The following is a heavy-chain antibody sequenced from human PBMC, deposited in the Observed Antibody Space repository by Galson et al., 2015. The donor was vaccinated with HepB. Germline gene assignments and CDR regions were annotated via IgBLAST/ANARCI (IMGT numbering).Heavy chain of an antibody. Sequence: SLRLSCAASGFTFSSYGMHWVRQAPGKGLEWVAVISYDGSNKYYADSVKGRFTISRDNSKNTLYLQMNSLRAEDTAVYYCAKGDEDYWGQGTLVTVSS. V-gene: IGHV3-30*18. CDR3: AKGDEDY. D-gene: IGHD5-24*01. CDR2: ISYDGSNK. CDR1: GFTFSSYG. J-gene: IGHJ4*02.